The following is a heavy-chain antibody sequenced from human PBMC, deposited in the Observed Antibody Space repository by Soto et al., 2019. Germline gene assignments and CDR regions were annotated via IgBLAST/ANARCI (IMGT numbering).Heavy chain of an antibody. Sequence: PSETLSLTCTVSGGSISSYYWSRIRQPPGKGLEWIGYIYYSGSTNYNPSLKSRVTISVDTSKNQFSLKLSSVTAADTAVYYCARQYGGSYADYWGQGTLVTVSS. CDR3: ARQYGGSYADY. J-gene: IGHJ4*02. CDR1: GGSISSYY. D-gene: IGHD1-26*01. V-gene: IGHV4-59*08. CDR2: IYYSGST.